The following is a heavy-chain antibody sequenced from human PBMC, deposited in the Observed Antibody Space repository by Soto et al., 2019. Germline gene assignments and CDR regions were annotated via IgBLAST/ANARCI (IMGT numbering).Heavy chain of an antibody. Sequence: HLGGSLRLSCSASGFTFSIYAMHWFRQAPGKGLEWVAVISHDGSNKYYADSVKGRFTISRDNSKNTLYLQMNSLRAEDTAVYYCARERGPVGYYDRNYWDAFDIWGQGTMVTVSS. CDR1: GFTFSIYA. D-gene: IGHD3-22*01. CDR2: ISHDGSNK. J-gene: IGHJ3*02. CDR3: ARERGPVGYYDRNYWDAFDI. V-gene: IGHV3-30-3*01.